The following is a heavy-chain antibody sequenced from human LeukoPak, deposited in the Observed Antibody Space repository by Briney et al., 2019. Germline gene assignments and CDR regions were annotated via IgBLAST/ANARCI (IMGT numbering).Heavy chain of an antibody. J-gene: IGHJ4*02. D-gene: IGHD2-2*01. Sequence: GASVKVSCKASGYTFTSYDINWVRQATGQGLEWMGWRNPNSGNTCCAQKFQGRVTMTRNTSISTAYMELSSLRSEDTAVYYCARVIGHCSSTSCSYYFDYWGQGTLVTVSS. CDR1: GYTFTSYD. CDR2: RNPNSGNT. V-gene: IGHV1-8*01. CDR3: ARVIGHCSSTSCSYYFDY.